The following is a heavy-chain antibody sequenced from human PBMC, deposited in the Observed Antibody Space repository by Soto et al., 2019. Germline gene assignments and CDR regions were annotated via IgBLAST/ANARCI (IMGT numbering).Heavy chain of an antibody. J-gene: IGHJ6*02. CDR2: IYYSGST. CDR3: ARDFSGGDIYGMDV. CDR1: CGSISSGGYY. V-gene: IGHV4-31*03. Sequence: SETLSLTCTFSCGSISSGGYYWSWIRQPPGKGLEWIGYIYYSGSTYYNPSLKSRVTISVDRSENQFSLKLTSVTAADTAVYYCARDFSGGDIYGMDVWGQGTTVTVSS. D-gene: IGHD2-21*02.